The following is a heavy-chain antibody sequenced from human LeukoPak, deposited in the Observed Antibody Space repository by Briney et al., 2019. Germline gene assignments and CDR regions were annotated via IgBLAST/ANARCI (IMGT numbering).Heavy chain of an antibody. Sequence: SETLSLTCTVSGGSISSYYWSWIRQPAGKGLEWIGRIYTSGSTNYNPSLKSRVTMSVDTSKNQFSLKLSSVTAADTAVYYCARDIGARYFDWLLYYFDYWGQGTLVTVSS. CDR1: GGSISSYY. J-gene: IGHJ4*02. D-gene: IGHD3-9*01. CDR3: ARDIGARYFDWLLYYFDY. V-gene: IGHV4-4*07. CDR2: IYTSGST.